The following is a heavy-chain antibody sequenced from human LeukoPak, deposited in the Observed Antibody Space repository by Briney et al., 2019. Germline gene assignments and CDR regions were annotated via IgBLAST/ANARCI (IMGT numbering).Heavy chain of an antibody. Sequence: PSETLSLTCTVSGYSISSGYYWGWIRQPPGKGLEWIGEINHSGSTNYNPSLKSRVTISVDTSKNQFSLKLSSVTAAATAVYYCARGSRFAAFPAWGQGTLVTVSS. D-gene: IGHD3-10*01. CDR3: ARGSRFAAFPA. CDR2: INHSGST. CDR1: GYSISSGYY. J-gene: IGHJ5*02. V-gene: IGHV4-38-2*02.